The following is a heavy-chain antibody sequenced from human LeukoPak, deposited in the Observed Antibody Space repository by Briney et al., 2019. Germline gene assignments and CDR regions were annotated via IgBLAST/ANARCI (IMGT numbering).Heavy chain of an antibody. CDR1: GASISGGTYY. Sequence: SETLSLTCSVSGASISGGTYYWGWIRQPSGTGLEWIGSIYYTGSTYDNPSLKSRVTISVDTSKNQFSLKLSSVTAADTAVYYCARRGGSGRAFDYWGQGTLVTVSS. CDR3: ARRGGSGRAFDY. CDR2: IYYTGST. V-gene: IGHV4-39*01. D-gene: IGHD1-26*01. J-gene: IGHJ4*02.